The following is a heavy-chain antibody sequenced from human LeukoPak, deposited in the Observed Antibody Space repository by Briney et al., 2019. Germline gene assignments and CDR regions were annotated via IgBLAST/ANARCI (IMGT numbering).Heavy chain of an antibody. J-gene: IGHJ6*02. CDR2: INHSGST. CDR3: ARAGYFTGYSYGSAGPYYYGMDV. D-gene: IGHD5-18*01. CDR1: GGSFSGYY. Sequence: SETLSLTCAVYGGSFSGYYWSWIRQPRGKGLEWSGEINHSGSTNYNPSLKSRVTISVDTSKNQFSLKLRSVPAADTAVYYCARAGYFTGYSYGSAGPYYYGMDVWGQGTPVTVSS. V-gene: IGHV4-34*01.